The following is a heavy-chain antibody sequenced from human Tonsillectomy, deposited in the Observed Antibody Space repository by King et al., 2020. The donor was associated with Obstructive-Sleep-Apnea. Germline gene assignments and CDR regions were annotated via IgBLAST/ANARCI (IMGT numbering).Heavy chain of an antibody. CDR2: ISGSGTDT. Sequence: VQLVESGGGLVQPGGSLRLSCAASGFTFISYAMIWVRQAPGKGLEWVSTISGSGTDTYYADSVKGRFTTSRDNSKNTMYLQMNSLGDEDTGVYHCDNEKTVRGLFTHCDYWGQGTLVTVPS. CDR3: DNEKTVRGLFTHCDY. V-gene: IGHV3-23*04. CDR1: GFTFISYA. J-gene: IGHJ4*02. D-gene: IGHD3-10*01.